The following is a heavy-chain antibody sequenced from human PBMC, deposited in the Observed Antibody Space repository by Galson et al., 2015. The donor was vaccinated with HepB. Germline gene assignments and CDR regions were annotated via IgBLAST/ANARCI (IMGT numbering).Heavy chain of an antibody. J-gene: IGHJ4*02. Sequence: SVKVSCKVSGYTLTELSMHWVRQAPGKGLEWMGGFDPEDGETIYAQKFQGRVTMTEDTSTDTAYMELSSLRSEDTAVYYCATYDGYNSVEGYWGQGTLVTVSS. CDR2: FDPEDGET. CDR3: ATYDGYNSVEGY. D-gene: IGHD5-24*01. V-gene: IGHV1-24*01. CDR1: GYTLTELS.